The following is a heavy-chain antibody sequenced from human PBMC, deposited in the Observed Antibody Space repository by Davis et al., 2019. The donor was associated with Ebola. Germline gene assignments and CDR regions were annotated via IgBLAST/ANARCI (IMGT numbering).Heavy chain of an antibody. CDR3: ARYCSGGSCYYEGLDY. D-gene: IGHD2-15*01. Sequence: SETLSLTCTVSGGSISSSSYYWGWIRQPPGKGLEWIGYISYSANTNYNPSLKSRVTILVDRSKNQFSLRLSSVTAADTAVYYCARYCSGGSCYYEGLDYWGQGTLVTVSS. CDR2: ISYSANT. CDR1: GGSISSSSYY. J-gene: IGHJ4*02. V-gene: IGHV4-61*05.